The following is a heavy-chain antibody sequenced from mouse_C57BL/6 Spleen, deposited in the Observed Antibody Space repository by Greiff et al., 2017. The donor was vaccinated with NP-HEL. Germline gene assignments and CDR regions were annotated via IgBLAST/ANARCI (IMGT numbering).Heavy chain of an antibody. D-gene: IGHD2-2*01. V-gene: IGHV3-6*01. J-gene: IGHJ3*01. CDR3: ARGGYGFAY. CDR1: GYSITSGYY. Sequence: EVKLQESGPGLVKPSQSLSLTCSVTGYSITSGYYWNWIRQFPGNKLEWMGYISYDGSNNYNPSLKNRISITRDTSKNQFFLKLNSVTTEDTATYYCARGGYGFAYWGQGTLVTVSA. CDR2: ISYDGSN.